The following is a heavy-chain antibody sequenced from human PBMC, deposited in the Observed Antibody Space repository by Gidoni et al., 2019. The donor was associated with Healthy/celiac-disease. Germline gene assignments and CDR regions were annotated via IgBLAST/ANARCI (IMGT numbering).Heavy chain of an antibody. D-gene: IGHD4-17*01. CDR2: IYHSGST. CDR3: ARVSGWTTGTLSLDY. CDR1: GGSIRSSNW. J-gene: IGHJ4*02. V-gene: IGHV4-4*02. Sequence: QMQLQESGPGLVKPSGTLSLTGAVSGGSIRSSNWWSWFRQPPGKGLEWIGEIYHSGSTNYNSSLKSRVTISVDKSKNQFSLKLSSVTAADTAVYYCARVSGWTTGTLSLDYWGQGTLVTVSS.